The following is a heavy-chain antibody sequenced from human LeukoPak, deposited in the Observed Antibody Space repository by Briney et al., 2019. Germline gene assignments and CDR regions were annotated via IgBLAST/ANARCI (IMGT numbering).Heavy chain of an antibody. D-gene: IGHD2-2*01. CDR2: VSYDGSDK. CDR1: GFTFSNYG. J-gene: IGHJ4*02. V-gene: IGHV3-30*18. CDR3: ANRFCTSSGCGVAY. Sequence: PGRSLRLSCAASGFTFSNYGMLWVRQAPGKGLDWVAVVSYDGSDKHYADSVKGRFTISRDNSKNTLYLQLNSLRGDDTAVYYCANRFCTSSGCGVAYGGQGTLVTVSS.